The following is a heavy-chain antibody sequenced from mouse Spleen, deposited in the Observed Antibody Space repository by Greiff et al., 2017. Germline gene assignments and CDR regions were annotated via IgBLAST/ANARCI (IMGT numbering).Heavy chain of an antibody. D-gene: IGHD1-1*01. CDR3: ATYYYDGSYWYFDV. CDR1: GYSFTDYN. J-gene: IGHJ1*01. CDR2: INPNYGTT. Sequence: EVQVVESGPELVKPGASVKISCKASGYSFTDYNMNWVKQSNGKSLEWIGVINPNYGTTSYNQKFKGKATLTVDQSSSTAYMQLNSLTSEDSAVYYCATYYYDGSYWYFDVWGAGTTVTVSS. V-gene: IGHV1-39*01.